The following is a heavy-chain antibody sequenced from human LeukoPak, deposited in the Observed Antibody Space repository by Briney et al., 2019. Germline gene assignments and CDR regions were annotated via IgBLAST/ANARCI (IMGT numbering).Heavy chain of an antibody. CDR2: IYNCGST. Sequence: PGGSLRLSCAASGFTVSSNYMSWVRQAPGKGLEWVSVIYNCGSTYYADSVKGRFTISRDNSKNTLYLQMNSLRAEDTAVYYCAREVSGTYCGGDRGPKDYWGQGTLVTVSS. D-gene: IGHD2-21*01. CDR3: AREVSGTYCGGDRGPKDY. CDR1: GFTVSSNY. V-gene: IGHV3-66*01. J-gene: IGHJ4*02.